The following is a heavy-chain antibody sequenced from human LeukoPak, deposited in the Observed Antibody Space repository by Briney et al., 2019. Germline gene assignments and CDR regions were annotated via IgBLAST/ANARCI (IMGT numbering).Heavy chain of an antibody. V-gene: IGHV5-51*01. D-gene: IGHD1-26*01. CDR3: ARPVGGSGMDV. CDR1: GYSFTNYW. J-gene: IGHJ6*02. Sequence: RGESLKISCQGSGYSFTNYWIGWVRQTPGKGLEWMGIINPDDSEIKYSPSLQGQVTISADKSISTAYLQWSSLKASDTAMYFCARPVGGSGMDVWGQGTTVTVSS. CDR2: INPDDSEI.